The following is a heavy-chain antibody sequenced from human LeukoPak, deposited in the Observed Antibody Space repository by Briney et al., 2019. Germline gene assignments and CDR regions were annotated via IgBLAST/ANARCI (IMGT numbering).Heavy chain of an antibody. Sequence: GGSLRLSCAASGFTFSYYAMSWVRQAPGKGLEWVSAISGSGGSTYYADSVKGRFTISRDNSKSTLFLQMNSLRAEDTAVYYCAKYYFDNRGNYYFFHYGLDVWGQGTTVTVSS. D-gene: IGHD3-22*01. CDR3: AKYYFDNRGNYYFFHYGLDV. V-gene: IGHV3-23*01. CDR2: ISGSGGST. CDR1: GFTFSYYA. J-gene: IGHJ6*02.